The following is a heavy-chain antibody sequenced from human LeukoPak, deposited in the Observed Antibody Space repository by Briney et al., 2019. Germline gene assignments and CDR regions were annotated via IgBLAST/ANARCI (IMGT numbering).Heavy chain of an antibody. D-gene: IGHD6-6*01. Sequence: PGRSLRLSCAASGFTFNNYAMHWVRRAPGKGLEWVALISYDGRNDYFAESVKGRFTISRDNSKNTVFLQMNSLRTEDTAVYYCARRSGSSFDYWGQGTVVTVSS. CDR3: ARRSGSSFDY. CDR1: GFTFNNYA. CDR2: ISYDGRND. J-gene: IGHJ4*02. V-gene: IGHV3-30*01.